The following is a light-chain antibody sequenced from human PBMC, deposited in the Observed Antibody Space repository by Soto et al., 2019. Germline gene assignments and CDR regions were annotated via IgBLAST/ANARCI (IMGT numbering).Light chain of an antibody. V-gene: IGLV2-8*01. CDR2: EVS. Sequence: QSALTQPPSASGFPGQSVTISCTGTSSDVGGYNYVSWYQQHPGKAPKLMIYEVSKRPSGVPDRFSGSKSGNTASLTVSGLRSEDAADYYFSSYAGSNIYVVFGVWPKLTV. J-gene: IGLJ2*01. CDR1: SSDVGGYNY. CDR3: SSYAGSNIYVV.